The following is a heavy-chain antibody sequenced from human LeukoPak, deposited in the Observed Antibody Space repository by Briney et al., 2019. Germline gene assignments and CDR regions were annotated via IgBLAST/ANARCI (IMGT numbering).Heavy chain of an antibody. CDR3: ATLNGRLVEYTGGY. CDR1: GYTFTDYY. CDR2: VDPEDGET. J-gene: IGHJ4*02. Sequence: ASVKISCKVSGYTFTDYYMHWVQQAPGNGLEWMGLVDPEDGETIYAEKFQGRVTITADTSTDTAYMELSSLRSEDTAVYYCATLNGRLVEYTGGYWGQGTLVTVSS. V-gene: IGHV1-69-2*01. D-gene: IGHD7-27*01.